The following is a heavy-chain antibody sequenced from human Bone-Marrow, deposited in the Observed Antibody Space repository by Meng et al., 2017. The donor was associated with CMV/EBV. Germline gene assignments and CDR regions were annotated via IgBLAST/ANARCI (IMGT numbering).Heavy chain of an antibody. Sequence: SETLSLTCTVSGGSISSSSYYWGWIRQPPGKGLEWIGSIYYSGSTYYNPSLKSRVTISVDTSKNQFSLKLSSVTAADTAVYYCAKDLKRTSLIRLSYYYYGMDVWGQGTTVTVSS. V-gene: IGHV4-39*07. J-gene: IGHJ6*02. CDR2: IYYSGST. CDR3: AKDLKRTSLIRLSYYYYGMDV. CDR1: GGSISSSSYY. D-gene: IGHD2-2*01.